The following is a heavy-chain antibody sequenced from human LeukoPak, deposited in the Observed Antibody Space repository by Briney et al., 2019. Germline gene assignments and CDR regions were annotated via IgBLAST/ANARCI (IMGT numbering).Heavy chain of an antibody. Sequence: GGSLRLSCAASGFTFSSYGMHWVRQAPGKGLEWVAFIRYDGSNKYYADSVKGRFTISRDNSKNTLYLQMNSLRAEDTAVYYCARGDYYDSSGYFDYWGQGTLVTVSS. CDR2: IRYDGSNK. J-gene: IGHJ4*02. V-gene: IGHV3-30*02. CDR1: GFTFSSYG. D-gene: IGHD3-22*01. CDR3: ARGDYYDSSGYFDY.